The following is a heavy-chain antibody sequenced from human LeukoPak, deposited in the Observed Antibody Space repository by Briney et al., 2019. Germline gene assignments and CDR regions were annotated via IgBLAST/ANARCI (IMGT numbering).Heavy chain of an antibody. CDR2: INWNGGST. J-gene: IGHJ3*02. CDR3: ARHRSGGSQDDAFDI. Sequence: GGSLRLSCAASGFTFDDYGMSWVRQVPGKGLEWVSGINWNGGSTGNADSVKGRFTISRQNAKNSLFLQMNSLRAEDTAVYYCARHRSGGSQDDAFDIWGQGTMVTVSS. V-gene: IGHV3-20*04. D-gene: IGHD2-15*01. CDR1: GFTFDDYG.